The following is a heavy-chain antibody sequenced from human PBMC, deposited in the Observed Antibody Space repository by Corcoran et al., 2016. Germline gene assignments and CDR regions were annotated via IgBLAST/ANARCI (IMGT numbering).Heavy chain of an antibody. CDR2: TYRSSKWYN. J-gene: IGHJ6*02. CDR1: GASVSSNSAA. CDR3: AAYFDFWSCSPGIYYDGIGV. V-gene: IGHV6-1*01. D-gene: IGHD3-3*01. Sequence: QVQLQQSGPGLVKPSQTLSLTCAISGASVSSNSAAWHWIRQSPSRGLEWLGRTYRSSKWYNEYALSVKSQITINRYTSKNQFSLQLNSVTPEDTAVYYCAAYFDFWSCSPGIYYDGIGVWGQGTTVTVSS.